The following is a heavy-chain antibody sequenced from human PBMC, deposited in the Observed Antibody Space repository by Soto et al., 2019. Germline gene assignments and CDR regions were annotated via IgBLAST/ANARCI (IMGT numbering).Heavy chain of an antibody. CDR2: IKSNIDGGTT. J-gene: IGHJ4*02. Sequence: GGSLRLSCAASGFIFSNAWMNWVRQAPGKGLEWVGRIKSNIDGGTTDYAASVKGRFTISRDDSKNTLYLQMNSLKTDDTAVYYCTTTNIATVTTNDYWGQGTLVTVSS. V-gene: IGHV3-15*07. CDR3: TTTNIATVTTNDY. CDR1: GFIFSNAW. D-gene: IGHD4-17*01.